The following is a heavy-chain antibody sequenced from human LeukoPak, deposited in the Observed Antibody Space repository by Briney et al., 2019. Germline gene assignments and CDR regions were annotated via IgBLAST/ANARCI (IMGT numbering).Heavy chain of an antibody. J-gene: IGHJ4*02. D-gene: IGHD3-22*01. Sequence: GGSLRLSCAVSGITLSNYGMSWVRQAPGKGLEWVAGISGSGGRTNYADAVKGRFTISRDNAKNTPFLQMNSLRVEDTAVYFCAKRGVVIRVILVGFHKEAYYFDSWGQGALVTVSS. CDR3: AKRGVVIRVILVGFHKEAYYFDS. V-gene: IGHV3-23*01. CDR1: GITLSNYG. CDR2: ISGSGGRT.